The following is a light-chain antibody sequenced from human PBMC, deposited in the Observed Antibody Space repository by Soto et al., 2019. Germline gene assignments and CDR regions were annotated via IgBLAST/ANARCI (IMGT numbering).Light chain of an antibody. CDR2: DAS. CDR3: QQHNNWLGFT. CDR1: QSVSSY. V-gene: IGKV3-11*01. Sequence: EIVLTQSPGTLSLSPGERATLSCRASQSVSSYLAWYQQKPGQAPRLLIYDASNRATGIPARFSGSGSGTDFTLTVSSLEPEDFAVYDCQQHNNWLGFTFGPGTKVDIK. J-gene: IGKJ3*01.